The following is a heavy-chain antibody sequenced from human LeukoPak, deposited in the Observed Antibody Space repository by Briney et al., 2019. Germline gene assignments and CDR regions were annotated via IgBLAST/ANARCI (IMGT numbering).Heavy chain of an antibody. V-gene: IGHV3-30*18. CDR1: GFTFSGYG. CDR3: AKAGSWYGRAIDY. CDR2: ISYDGSNK. J-gene: IGHJ4*02. Sequence: GGSLRLSCAASGFTFSGYGMHWVRLAPGKGLEWVAVISYDGSNKYYADSVKGRFTISRDNSKNTLYLQMNSLRAEDTAVYYCAKAGSWYGRAIDYWGQGFLVTVSS. D-gene: IGHD6-13*01.